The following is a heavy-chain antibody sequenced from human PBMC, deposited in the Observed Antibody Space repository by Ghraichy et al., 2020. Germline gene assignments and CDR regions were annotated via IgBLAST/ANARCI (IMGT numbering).Heavy chain of an antibody. V-gene: IGHV1-18*01. Sequence: ASVKVSCKASGYTFTSFGISWVRQAPGQGLEWMGWISANKGNTNYAQKLQGRVIMTTDTSTSTAYMELRSLRSDDTAVYYCARGDGYNYRGTPLGYWGQGTLVTVSS. D-gene: IGHD5-24*01. CDR2: ISANKGNT. J-gene: IGHJ4*02. CDR1: GYTFTSFG. CDR3: ARGDGYNYRGTPLGY.